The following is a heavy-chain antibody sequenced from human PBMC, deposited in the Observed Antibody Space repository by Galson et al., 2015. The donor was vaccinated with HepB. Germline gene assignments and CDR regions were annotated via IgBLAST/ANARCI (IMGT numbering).Heavy chain of an antibody. CDR2: IRYAGSNK. Sequence: SLRLSCAASGFTFSSYGMHWVRQAPGKGLEWVAFIRYAGSNKYYADSVKGRFTISRDNSKNTLYLQMNSLRAEDTAVYYCANGFWGRNYWGQGTLVTVSS. J-gene: IGHJ4*02. V-gene: IGHV3-30*02. D-gene: IGHD3-10*01. CDR3: ANGFWGRNY. CDR1: GFTFSSYG.